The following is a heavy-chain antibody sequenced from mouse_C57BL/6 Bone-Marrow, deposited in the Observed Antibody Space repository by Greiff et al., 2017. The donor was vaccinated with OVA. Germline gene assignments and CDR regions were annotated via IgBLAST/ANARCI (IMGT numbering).Heavy chain of an antibody. CDR2: IDPENGDT. CDR3: ARRGAEEFAY. J-gene: IGHJ3*01. V-gene: IGHV14-4*01. Sequence: VQLQQSGAELVRPGASVKLSCTASGFNIKDDYMHWVKQRPEQGLEWIGWIDPENGDTEYASKFQGKATITADTSSNTAYLQLSSLTSEDTAVYYCARRGAEEFAYWGQGTLVTVSA. CDR1: GFNIKDDY.